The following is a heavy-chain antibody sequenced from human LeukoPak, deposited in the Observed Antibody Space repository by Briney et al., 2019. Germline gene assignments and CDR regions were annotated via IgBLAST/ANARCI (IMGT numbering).Heavy chain of an antibody. CDR2: ISVSGNT. CDR1: GFTFSSYN. CDR3: AKAPVTTCSGAYCYPFDY. J-gene: IGHJ4*02. Sequence: GGSLRLSCAASGFTFSSYNMNWVRQAPGKGLEWVSAISVSGNTYHADSVKGRFTISRDSSKSTLYLQMNRLRAEDAAVYYCAKAPVTTCSGAYCYPFDYWGQGTLVTVSS. D-gene: IGHD2-21*01. V-gene: IGHV3-23*01.